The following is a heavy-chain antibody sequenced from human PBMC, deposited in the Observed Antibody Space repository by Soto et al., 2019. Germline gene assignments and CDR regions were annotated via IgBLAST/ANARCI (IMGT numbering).Heavy chain of an antibody. V-gene: IGHV3-43*01. CDR1: GFTFDDYT. CDR3: AKDISPAGTIHYYYGMDV. D-gene: IGHD6-19*01. Sequence: GGSLRLSCAASGFTFDDYTMHWVRQAPGKGLEWVSLISWDGGSTYYADSVKGRFTISRDNSKNSLYLQMNSLRTEDTALYYCAKDISPAGTIHYYYGMDVWGQGTTVTVSS. CDR2: ISWDGGST. J-gene: IGHJ6*02.